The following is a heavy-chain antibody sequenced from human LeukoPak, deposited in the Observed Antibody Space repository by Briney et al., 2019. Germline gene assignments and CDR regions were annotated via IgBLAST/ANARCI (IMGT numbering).Heavy chain of an antibody. CDR1: GGSISSGDYY. CDR3: ARGWRSAAAVVGWNI. CDR2: INHSGST. Sequence: PSETLSLTCTVSGGSISSGDYYWSWIRQPPGKGLEWIGEINHSGSTNYNPSLKSRVTISVDTSKNQFSLKLSSVTAADTAVYYCARGWRSAAAVVGWNIWGQGTMVTVSS. D-gene: IGHD6-13*01. J-gene: IGHJ3*02. V-gene: IGHV4-39*07.